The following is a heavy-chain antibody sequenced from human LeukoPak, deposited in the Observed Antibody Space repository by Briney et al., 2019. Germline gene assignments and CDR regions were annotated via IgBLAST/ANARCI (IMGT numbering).Heavy chain of an antibody. Sequence: GGSLRLSCAASGFIFSSYWMAWVRQAPGKGLEWVANIKEDGSEKNYVDSVKGRFTISRDNAKNSVYLQINRLRAEDTAVYYCARRGTIAVPVFWFDPWGQGTLVIVSS. CDR3: ARRGTIAVPVFWFDP. J-gene: IGHJ5*02. V-gene: IGHV3-7*01. D-gene: IGHD6-19*01. CDR1: GFIFSSYW. CDR2: IKEDGSEK.